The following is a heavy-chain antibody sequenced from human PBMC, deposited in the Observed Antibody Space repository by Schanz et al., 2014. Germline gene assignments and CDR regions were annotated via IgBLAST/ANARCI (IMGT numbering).Heavy chain of an antibody. Sequence: QVQLVESGGGLVKPGGSLRLSCTASGFTFRDYQMTWIRQAPGKGLEWVSYITSGSAKFYADSVKGRFTISRDNAKNSLYLQMSSLRDEDTAVYYCAREVYGGYGDIFDIWGQGTMVTVSS. CDR3: AREVYGGYGDIFDI. D-gene: IGHD4-17*01. CDR2: ITSGSAK. J-gene: IGHJ3*02. CDR1: GFTFRDYQ. V-gene: IGHV3-11*04.